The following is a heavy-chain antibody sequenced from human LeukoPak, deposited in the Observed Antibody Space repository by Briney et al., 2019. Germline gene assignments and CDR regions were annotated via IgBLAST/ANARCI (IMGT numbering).Heavy chain of an antibody. CDR1: GGSISSYY. CDR2: IYYSGST. CDR3: ARYGEQLEAFDI. Sequence: PSETLSLTXTVSGGSISSYYWSWIRQPPGKGLEWIGYIYYSGSTNYNPSLKSRVTISVDTSKNQFSLKLSSVTAADTAVYYRARYGEQLEAFDIWGQGTMVTVSS. D-gene: IGHD6-13*01. J-gene: IGHJ3*02. V-gene: IGHV4-59*01.